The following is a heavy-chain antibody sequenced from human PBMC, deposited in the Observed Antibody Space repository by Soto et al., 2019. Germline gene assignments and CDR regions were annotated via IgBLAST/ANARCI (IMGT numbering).Heavy chain of an antibody. J-gene: IGHJ6*02. Sequence: PGGSLRLSCAASGFTFDDYALHCVRQAPGKGLEWISAIGSADDPYYLGSVKGRFTISRENAKNSLYLQMNSLRAGDTAVYYCARAYSGRLPRRADYYYAMDVWGLGTTVTVSS. CDR2: IGSADDP. V-gene: IGHV3-13*05. CDR1: GFTFDDYA. D-gene: IGHD2-15*01. CDR3: ARAYSGRLPRRADYYYAMDV.